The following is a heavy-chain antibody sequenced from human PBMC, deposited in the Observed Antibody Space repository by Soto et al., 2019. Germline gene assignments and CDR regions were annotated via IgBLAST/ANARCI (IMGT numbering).Heavy chain of an antibody. Sequence: EVHLVESGGGLVQPGGSLRLSCAASGFTFSSYAMHWVRQAPGKGLEYVSAISGDGGSPYYANSVKGRFTISRDNSKNTLFLQMGSLRAEDTAVYYCAARYCGSASCFHFDYSGERTLVTVSS. CDR2: ISGDGGSP. J-gene: IGHJ4*02. D-gene: IGHD2-2*01. CDR1: GFTFSSYA. V-gene: IGHV3-64*01. CDR3: AARYCGSASCFHFDY.